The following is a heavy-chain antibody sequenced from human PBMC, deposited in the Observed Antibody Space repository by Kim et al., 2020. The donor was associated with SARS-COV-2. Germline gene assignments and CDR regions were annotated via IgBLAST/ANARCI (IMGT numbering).Heavy chain of an antibody. D-gene: IGHD6-13*01. CDR3: AKEIGDSGSWSTSYYYYYGIDV. J-gene: IGHJ6*02. V-gene: IGHV3-30*18. Sequence: GGSLRLSCAASGFTFSSYGMHWVRQAPGKGLEWVAVISYDGSNKYYADSVKGRFTISRDNSKNTLYLQMNSMRAEDTAVYYCAKEIGDSGSWSTSYYYYYGIDVWGQGTTVTVSS. CDR1: GFTFSSYG. CDR2: ISYDGSNK.